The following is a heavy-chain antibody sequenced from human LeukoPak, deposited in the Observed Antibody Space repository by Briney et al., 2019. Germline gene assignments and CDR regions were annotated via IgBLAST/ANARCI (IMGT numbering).Heavy chain of an antibody. Sequence: PSETLSLTCALYGGSSSGYYWSWLRQPPGKGLEWIGEINQSGSTNYEPSLKSRVTISIDTPKNQFSPKLRSVTAADTAVYYCARGFGSGSYFVYWGQGTLVTVSS. J-gene: IGHJ4*02. D-gene: IGHD3-10*01. CDR3: ARGFGSGSYFVY. CDR2: INQSGST. V-gene: IGHV4-34*01. CDR1: GGSSSGYY.